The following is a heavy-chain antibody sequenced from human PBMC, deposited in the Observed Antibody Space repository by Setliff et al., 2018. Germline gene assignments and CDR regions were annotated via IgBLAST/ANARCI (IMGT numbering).Heavy chain of an antibody. D-gene: IGHD6-13*01. CDR3: ARDPYSRRWYNRFDP. V-gene: IGHV1-18*01. CDR2: ISAYNGNT. CDR1: GYTFTSYG. Sequence: ASVKVSCKASGYTFTSYGISWVRQAPGQGLEWMGWISAYNGNTNYAQKLQGRVNMTTDTSTSTAYMELRSLRSDDTAVYYCARDPYSRRWYNRFDPWGQGTLVTVSS. J-gene: IGHJ5*02.